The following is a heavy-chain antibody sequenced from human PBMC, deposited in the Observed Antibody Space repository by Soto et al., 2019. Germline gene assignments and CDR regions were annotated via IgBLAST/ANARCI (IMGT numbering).Heavy chain of an antibody. D-gene: IGHD3-10*01. J-gene: IGHJ4*02. CDR3: MKTTNYYGSGSSYKRGAYFDY. CDR2: INHSGCT. CDR1: GGSFSGYY. V-gene: IGHV4-34*01. Sequence: QVQLQQWGAGLLKPSETLSLTCAVYGGSFSGYYWSWIRQPPGKGLEWIGEINHSGCTNYNPSPKGRVPISLDTPKNQFSLKLGSVTAADAAVYYCMKTTNYYGSGSSYKRGAYFDYWGKGTLVTVSS.